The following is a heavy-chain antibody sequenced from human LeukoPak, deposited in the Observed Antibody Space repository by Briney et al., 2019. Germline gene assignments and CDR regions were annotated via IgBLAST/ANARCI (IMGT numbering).Heavy chain of an antibody. CDR3: ARVKWEKLYAAGFDY. CDR2: IKSGGDII. Sequence: GGSLRLSCAASGFTFSSYEMNWVRQAPGKGLEWLSYIKSGGDIIYYADSVEGRFTISRDNAKNSLYLQMNILRAEDTAVYYCARVKWEKLYAAGFDYWGQGTLVTVSS. J-gene: IGHJ4*02. CDR1: GFTFSSYE. V-gene: IGHV3-48*03. D-gene: IGHD1-26*01.